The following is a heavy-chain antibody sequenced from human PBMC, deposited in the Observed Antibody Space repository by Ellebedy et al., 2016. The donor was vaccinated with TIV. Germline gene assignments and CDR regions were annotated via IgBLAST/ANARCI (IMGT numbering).Heavy chain of an antibody. Sequence: MPSETLSLTCSVSGDSISNYSWSWIRQPPGKGLEWIAYISYSASADYNPSLKSRVTISMNTSKNQFSLKLSSVTAADTAVYYCARHRGNKYGYFAGPREYYFESWGQGTLVTVSS. J-gene: IGHJ4*02. V-gene: IGHV4-59*08. CDR1: GDSISNYS. CDR3: ARHRGNKYGYFAGPREYYFES. D-gene: IGHD5-18*01. CDR2: ISYSASA.